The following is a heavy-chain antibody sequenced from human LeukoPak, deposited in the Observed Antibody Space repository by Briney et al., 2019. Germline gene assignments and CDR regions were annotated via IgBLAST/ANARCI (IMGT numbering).Heavy chain of an antibody. CDR1: GFTFSSYA. J-gene: IGHJ6*02. CDR3: AREVDCSSTSCYYYYGMDV. Sequence: GGSLRLSCAASGFTFSSYAMHWVRQAPGKGLEWVAVISYDGSNKYYADSVKGRFTISRDNSKNTLYLQMNSLRAEDTAVYYCAREVDCSSTSCYYYYGMDVWGQGTTVTVSS. V-gene: IGHV3-30-3*01. CDR2: ISYDGSNK. D-gene: IGHD2-2*01.